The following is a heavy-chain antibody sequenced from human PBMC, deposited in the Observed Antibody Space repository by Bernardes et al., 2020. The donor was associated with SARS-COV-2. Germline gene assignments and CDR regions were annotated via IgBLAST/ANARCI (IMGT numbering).Heavy chain of an antibody. CDR3: ARASIAARPSYYMDV. CDR1: GFTFSSYD. J-gene: IGHJ6*03. CDR2: IGTAGDT. Sequence: GGSLRLSCAASGFTFSSYDMHWVRQATGKGLEWVSAIGTAGDTYYPGSVKGRFTISRENAKNSLYLQMNSLRAGDTAVYYCARASIAARPSYYMDVWGKGTTVTVSS. D-gene: IGHD6-6*01. V-gene: IGHV3-13*04.